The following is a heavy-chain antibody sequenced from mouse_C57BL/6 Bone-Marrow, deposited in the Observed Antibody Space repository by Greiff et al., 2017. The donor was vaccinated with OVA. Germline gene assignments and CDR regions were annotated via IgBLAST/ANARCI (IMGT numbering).Heavy chain of an antibody. CDR2: IWWDDDK. D-gene: IGHD1-1*01. CDR3: ARMRTTVVATHWYFDV. CDR1: GFSLSTFGMG. Sequence: QVTLKVCGPGILQPSQTLSLTCSFSGFSLSTFGMGVGWIRQPSGTGLEWLAHIWWDDDKYYNPALKSRLTISKDTSKNQVFLKIANVDTADTATYYCARMRTTVVATHWYFDVWGTGTTVTVSS. J-gene: IGHJ1*03. V-gene: IGHV8-8*01.